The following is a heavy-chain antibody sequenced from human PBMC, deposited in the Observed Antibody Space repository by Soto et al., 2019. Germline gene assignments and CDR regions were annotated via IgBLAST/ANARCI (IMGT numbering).Heavy chain of an antibody. CDR3: AREDGTFDY. CDR2: SRPDTDDR. J-gene: IGHJ4*02. CDR1: GFNCSRYW. V-gene: IGHV3-7*04. Sequence: VQLVESGGGLVQPGGSLRLSCTVSGFNCSRYWMNWVRQAPGKGLEWVANSRPDTDDRFHADSVRGRFSISRDNAKKSLFLQMHSLRVEDTVVYYCAREDGTFDYWGQGIRVTVSS. D-gene: IGHD1-26*01.